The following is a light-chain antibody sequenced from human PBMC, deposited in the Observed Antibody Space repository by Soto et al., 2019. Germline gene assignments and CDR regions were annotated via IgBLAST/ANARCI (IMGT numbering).Light chain of an antibody. V-gene: IGKV3-20*01. CDR3: QQYDSLPLT. CDR2: GAS. J-gene: IGKJ4*01. Sequence: EIVLTQSPGTLSLSPGERGTLSCRATQSISNSQLAWYQQKPGQAPRLLIYGASRRAVGIPDRFSGSGSGTDFTLTISRLEPEDFAVYYCQQYDSLPLTFGGGTKVEVK. CDR1: QSISNSQ.